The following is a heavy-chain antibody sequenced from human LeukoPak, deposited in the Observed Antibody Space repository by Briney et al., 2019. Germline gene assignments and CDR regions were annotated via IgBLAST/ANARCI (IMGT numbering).Heavy chain of an antibody. D-gene: IGHD6-19*01. CDR1: GGSFSGYY. J-gene: IGHJ4*02. V-gene: IGHV4-34*01. CDR3: AKTRSSGWSDFDY. Sequence: SETLSLTCAVYGGSFSGYYWSWIRQPPGKGLEWIGEINHSGSTHYNPSLKSRVTISVDTSKNQFSLKLSSVTAADTAVYYCAKTRSSGWSDFDYWGQGTLVTVSS. CDR2: INHSGST.